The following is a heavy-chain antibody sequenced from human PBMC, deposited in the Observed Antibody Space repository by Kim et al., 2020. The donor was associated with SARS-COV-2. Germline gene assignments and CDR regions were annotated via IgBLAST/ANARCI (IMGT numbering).Heavy chain of an antibody. Sequence: GGSLRLSCAASGFTFSSYGMHWVRQAPGKGLEWVAVISYDGSNKYYADSVKGRFTISRDNSKNTLYLQMNSLRAEDTAVYYCAKDGYNYFDYWGQGTLVT. J-gene: IGHJ4*02. V-gene: IGHV3-30*18. D-gene: IGHD5-12*01. CDR3: AKDGYNYFDY. CDR2: ISYDGSNK. CDR1: GFTFSSYG.